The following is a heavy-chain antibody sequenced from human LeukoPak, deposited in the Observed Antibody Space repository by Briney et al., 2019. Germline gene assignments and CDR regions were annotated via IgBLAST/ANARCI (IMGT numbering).Heavy chain of an antibody. D-gene: IGHD1-14*01. CDR1: GFTFSNYW. Sequence: GGSLRRYCAASGFTFSNYWMTWVRQAPGKGLVWVANIKRDGSARDYVDSVKGRFTISRENAKNSLYLKMNTLRVEDTAVYYCARGDWEPSDYWGQGTLVTVSS. CDR3: ARGDWEPSDY. V-gene: IGHV3-7*04. CDR2: IKRDGSAR. J-gene: IGHJ4*02.